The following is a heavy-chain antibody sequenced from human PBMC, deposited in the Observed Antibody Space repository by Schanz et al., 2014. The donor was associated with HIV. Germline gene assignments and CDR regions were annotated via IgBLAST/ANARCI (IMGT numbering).Heavy chain of an antibody. J-gene: IGHJ3*01. CDR3: ARDRGSISWMGRAFDV. CDR1: GYTFSGHY. Sequence: QVRLVQSEAEVRKPGASVKVSCKASGYTFSGHYLHWVRQAPGQGLEWMGWINPNSGGTNYAQKFQGRVTMTRDTSISTAYMEVSRLRSDDTAVYYCARDRGSISWMGRAFDVWGPGTAVTVSS. CDR2: INPNSGGT. V-gene: IGHV1-2*02. D-gene: IGHD2-2*01.